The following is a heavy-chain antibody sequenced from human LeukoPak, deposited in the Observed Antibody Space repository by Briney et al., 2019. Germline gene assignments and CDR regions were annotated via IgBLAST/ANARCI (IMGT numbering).Heavy chain of an antibody. CDR2: IYSGGST. J-gene: IGHJ4*02. V-gene: IGHV3-66*02. CDR3: ARGGSYYFDY. CDR1: GFTVSSNY. D-gene: IGHD1-26*01. Sequence: GGSLRLSCAVSGFTVSSNYMTWVRQAPGKGLEWVSVIYSGGSTYQADSVKGRFTISRDNSKNTLYLQMNGRRAEDTAVYYWARGGSYYFDYWAQGTLVTVSS.